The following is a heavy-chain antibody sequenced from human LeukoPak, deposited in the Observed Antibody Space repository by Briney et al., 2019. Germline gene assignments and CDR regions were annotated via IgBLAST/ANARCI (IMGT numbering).Heavy chain of an antibody. V-gene: IGHV3-33*01. D-gene: IGHD2-21*01. CDR2: IWYDGHNN. Sequence: GGSLKLSCVASGFTFSKYGMHWVRQAPGKGLQWLAIIWYDGHNNYYADSVKGRFTISRDNPKNTLFLEMNDLKAEDTAVYYCAREWGLIAVAGGPGYWGQRTLVTISS. J-gene: IGHJ4*02. CDR3: AREWGLIAVAGGPGY. CDR1: GFTFSKYG.